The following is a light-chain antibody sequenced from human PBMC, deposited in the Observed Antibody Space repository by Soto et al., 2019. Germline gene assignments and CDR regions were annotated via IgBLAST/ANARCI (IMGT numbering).Light chain of an antibody. V-gene: IGKV1-39*01. CDR2: AAY. CDR1: QSSSSY. J-gene: IGKJ2*01. CDR3: QPSYSTPYT. Sequence: DIQMTQSPSSLSASVGDRVTITCRASQSSSSYLNWYQQKPGKAPKLLIYAAYSLKSGVPSSFSGSGSGTDFTLTISSLQPEVFATYYCQPSYSTPYTFGQGTKLEIK.